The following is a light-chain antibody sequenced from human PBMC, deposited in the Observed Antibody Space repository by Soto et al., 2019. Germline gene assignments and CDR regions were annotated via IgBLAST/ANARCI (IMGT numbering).Light chain of an antibody. J-gene: IGKJ5*01. CDR1: ESGSSN. Sequence: EIVMTQSPATLSVCPGERATLSCRASESGSSNLVWYQKRPGQPPRLLIYGASTRATGVPARFSGSGSATEFTLTISSLQSEDFAVYYCQQHKNCPPSTFGQGTRLEIK. CDR2: GAS. CDR3: QQHKNCPPST. V-gene: IGKV3-15*01.